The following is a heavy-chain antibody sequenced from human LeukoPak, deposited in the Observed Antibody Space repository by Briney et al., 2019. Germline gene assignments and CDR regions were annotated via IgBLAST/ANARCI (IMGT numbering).Heavy chain of an antibody. Sequence: SETLSLTCTISGGSISSYYWSWIRQPPGKGLEWIGYIYYSGSTNYNPSLKSRVTISVDTSKNQFSLKLSSVTAADTAVYYCARVVSSSWPNWFDPWGQGTLVTVSS. CDR2: IYYSGST. J-gene: IGHJ5*02. CDR1: GGSISSYY. D-gene: IGHD6-13*01. V-gene: IGHV4-59*01. CDR3: ARVVSSSWPNWFDP.